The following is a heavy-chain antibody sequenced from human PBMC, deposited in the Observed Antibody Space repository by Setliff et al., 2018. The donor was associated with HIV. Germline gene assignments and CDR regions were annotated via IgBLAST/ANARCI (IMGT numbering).Heavy chain of an antibody. CDR2: INPSGGST. D-gene: IGHD3-9*01. Sequence: GASVKVSCKASGYTFTSYHMYWVRQAPGQGLEWMGAINPSGGSTRYAQKFQGRVTMTRDTSTSTVYMELSSLRSEDTAVYYCARDLSISNPYYDILTGPGVYWGQGTLVTVS. J-gene: IGHJ4*02. CDR1: GYTFTSYH. CDR3: ARDLSISNPYYDILTGPGVY. V-gene: IGHV1-46*01.